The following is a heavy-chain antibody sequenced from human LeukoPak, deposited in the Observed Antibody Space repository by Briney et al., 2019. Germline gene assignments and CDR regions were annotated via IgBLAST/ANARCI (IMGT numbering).Heavy chain of an antibody. V-gene: IGHV3-7*01. CDR1: GFTFNNYW. J-gene: IGHJ3*02. CDR2: INRDGSEK. D-gene: IGHD2-8*01. Sequence: GGSLRLSCAASGFTFNNYWMSWVRQAPGKGLEWVANINRDGSEKFYVDSVKGRFTISRDNAEHSLYLQMSSLRAEDTAVYYCARDNPNRDAFDIWGQGTMVTVSS. CDR3: ARDNPNRDAFDI.